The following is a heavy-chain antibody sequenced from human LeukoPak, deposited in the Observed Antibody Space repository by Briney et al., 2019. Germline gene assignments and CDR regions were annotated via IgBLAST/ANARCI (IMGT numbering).Heavy chain of an antibody. CDR2: ISYDGSNK. D-gene: IGHD3-10*01. CDR3: AKDFGHYGSGSYYKTTYGMDV. CDR1: GFTFSSYG. Sequence: GGSLRPSCAASGFTFSSYGMHWVRQAPGKGLEWVAVISYDGSNKYYADSVKGRFTISRDNSKNTLYLQMNSLRAEDTAVYYCAKDFGHYGSGSYYKTTYGMDVWGQGTTVTVSS. V-gene: IGHV3-30*18. J-gene: IGHJ6*02.